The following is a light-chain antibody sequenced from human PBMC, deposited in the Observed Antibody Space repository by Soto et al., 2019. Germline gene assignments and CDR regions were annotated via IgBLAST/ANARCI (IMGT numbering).Light chain of an antibody. V-gene: IGLV2-14*01. Sequence: QSVLTHPAPVCGAPGESMTSSCTATRSDIGGFYYVSWYQHHPGKDPTLMTYQLSNRPSGVSNRFSGSQPANTASLTISGLQAQYVADYFCSSYSSSGNFYVCGDGTQVTVL. CDR3: SSYSSSGNFYV. J-gene: IGLJ1*01. CDR2: QLS. CDR1: RSDIGGFYY.